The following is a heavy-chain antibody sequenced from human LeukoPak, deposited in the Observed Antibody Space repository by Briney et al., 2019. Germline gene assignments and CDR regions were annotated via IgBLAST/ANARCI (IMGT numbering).Heavy chain of an antibody. J-gene: IGHJ3*02. CDR3: ANLKVYAFDI. V-gene: IGHV3-23*01. D-gene: IGHD5/OR15-5a*01. Sequence: GGSLRLSCAAPGFTFSTYAMSWVRQAPGKGLEWVSLITGSGDTTYYADSVKGRFTISRDNSKNTLYLQMNSLRAEDTAIYYCANLKVYAFDIWGQGTMVTVSS. CDR2: ITGSGDTT. CDR1: GFTFSTYA.